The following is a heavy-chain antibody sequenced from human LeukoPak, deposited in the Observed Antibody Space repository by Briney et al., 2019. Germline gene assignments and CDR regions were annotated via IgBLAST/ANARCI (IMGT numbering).Heavy chain of an antibody. CDR1: GYTFTGYY. J-gene: IGHJ4*02. V-gene: IGHV1-2*02. CDR3: ARDKYYYDSSGYYPDY. D-gene: IGHD3-22*01. CDR2: INPNSGGT. Sequence: GASVKVSCKASGYTFTGYYMHWVRLAPGQGLEWMGWINPNSGGTNYAQKFQGRVTMTRDTSISTAYMELSRLRSDDTAVYYCARDKYYYDSSGYYPDYWGQGTLVTVSS.